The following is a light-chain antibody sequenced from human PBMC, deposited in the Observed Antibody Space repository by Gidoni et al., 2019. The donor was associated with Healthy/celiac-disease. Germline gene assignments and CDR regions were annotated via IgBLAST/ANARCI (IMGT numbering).Light chain of an antibody. CDR2: LGS. CDR3: MQALLRGLT. V-gene: IGKV2-28*01. Sequence: DIVMTQSPLSLPVTPGEPASISCRSSQSLLHSNGYNYLDWYLQKPGQSPQLLIYLGSNRASGVPDRFSGSGSGTDFTLKISRVEAEDVGVYYCMQALLRGLTFGGGTKVEIK. J-gene: IGKJ4*01. CDR1: QSLLHSNGYNY.